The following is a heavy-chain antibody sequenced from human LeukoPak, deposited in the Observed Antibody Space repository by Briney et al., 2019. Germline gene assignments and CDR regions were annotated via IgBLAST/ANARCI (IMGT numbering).Heavy chain of an antibody. V-gene: IGHV1-3*01. J-gene: IGHJ4*02. CDR3: ARGSYYPYYFDY. Sequence: ASVKVSCTASGYTFTSYVMHWVRQAPGQRLEWMGWINAGNGNTKYSQKFQGRVTITRDTSASTAYMELSSLRSEDTAVYYCARGSYYPYYFDYWGQGTLVTVSS. CDR1: GYTFTSYV. D-gene: IGHD3-10*01. CDR2: INAGNGNT.